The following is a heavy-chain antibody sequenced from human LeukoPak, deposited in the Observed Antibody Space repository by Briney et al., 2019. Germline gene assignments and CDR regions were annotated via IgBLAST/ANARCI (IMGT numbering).Heavy chain of an antibody. J-gene: IGHJ3*02. D-gene: IGHD3-3*01. CDR2: INPNSGGT. CDR3: ARDRGGYDFWSGYHPGKNDAFDI. CDR1: GYTFTGYY. Sequence: ASVKVSCKASGYTFTGYYMHWVRQAPGQGLEWMGWINPNSGGTNYAQKFQGRVTMTRDTSISTAYMELSRLRSDDTAVYYCARDRGGYDFWSGYHPGKNDAFDIWGQGTMVTVSS. V-gene: IGHV1-2*02.